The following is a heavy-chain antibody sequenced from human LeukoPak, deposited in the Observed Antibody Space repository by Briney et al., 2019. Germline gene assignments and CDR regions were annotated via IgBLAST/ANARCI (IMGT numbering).Heavy chain of an antibody. CDR1: GGTLSSYA. J-gene: IGHJ4*02. V-gene: IGHV1-69*06. CDR2: LLPIFGTV. CDR3: ERRTAMDSYFDH. Sequence: GSSVKLSCKASGGTLSSYAISWVRRARGQGLEWMGELLPIFGTVHYAQNFEGSVTYTADIYTSTAYMELSRQRSEDTAVYYCERRTAMDSYFDHWGQGTLVTVSS. D-gene: IGHD5-18*01.